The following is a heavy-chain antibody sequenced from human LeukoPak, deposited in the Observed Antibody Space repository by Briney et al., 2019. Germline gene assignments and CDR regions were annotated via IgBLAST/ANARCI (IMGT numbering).Heavy chain of an antibody. J-gene: IGHJ4*02. CDR1: GGSFSGYY. V-gene: IGHV4-34*01. D-gene: IGHD5-18*01. CDR3: ARGRGYSYGYFDY. CDR2: INHSGST. Sequence: SETLSLTCAVYGGSFSGYYWSWIRQPPGKGLEWIGEINHSGSTNYNPSLKSRVTISVDTSKNQFSLKLSSVTAADTAVYYCARGRGYSYGYFDYWGQGTLVTVSS.